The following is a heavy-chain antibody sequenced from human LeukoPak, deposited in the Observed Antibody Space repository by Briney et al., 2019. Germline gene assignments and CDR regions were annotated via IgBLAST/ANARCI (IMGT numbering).Heavy chain of an antibody. CDR2: IYFSGST. V-gene: IGHV4-30-2*03. J-gene: IGHJ5*02. CDR3: AQSLGSSSWFGNWFDP. Sequence: SQTLSLTCTVSGGSISSGGYYWSWIRQHPGKGLEWIGSIYFSGSTYYNPSLKSRVTISVDTSKNQFSLKLSSVTAADTAVYYCAQSLGSSSWFGNWFDPWGQGTLVTVSS. D-gene: IGHD6-13*01. CDR1: GGSISSGGYY.